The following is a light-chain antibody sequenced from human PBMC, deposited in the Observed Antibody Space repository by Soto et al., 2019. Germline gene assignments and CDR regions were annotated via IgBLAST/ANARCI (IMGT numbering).Light chain of an antibody. V-gene: IGKV2-28*01. CDR2: LGS. CDR1: QSLLHSNGYNY. J-gene: IGKJ4*01. Sequence: DIVMTQSPLSLPVTPGEPASISCRSSQSLLHSNGYNYLDWYLQQPGQSPQLLIYLGSNRASGVTDRFSGSGSGTDCTLKISRVEAEDVGVYYSMQALQSPPDFGGGTKVEIK. CDR3: MQALQSPPD.